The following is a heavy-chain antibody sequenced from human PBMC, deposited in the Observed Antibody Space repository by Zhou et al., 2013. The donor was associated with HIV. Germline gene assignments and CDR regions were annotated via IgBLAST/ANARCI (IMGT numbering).Heavy chain of an antibody. V-gene: IGHV1-69*05. D-gene: IGHD4-4*01. CDR3: AFHLDYSETVSFGPKFYYLDV. CDR2: LIPIFETA. CDR1: GGSFSSHT. J-gene: IGHJ6*03. Sequence: QVQLVQSGAEVKKSGSSVKVSCKASGGSFSSHTISWLRQAPGQGLEWMGGLIPIFETATYSQKFQDRVTITRDELTSTAYMELRSLRSEDTAVYYCAFHLDYSETVSFGPKFYYLDVWGKGTTVTVSS.